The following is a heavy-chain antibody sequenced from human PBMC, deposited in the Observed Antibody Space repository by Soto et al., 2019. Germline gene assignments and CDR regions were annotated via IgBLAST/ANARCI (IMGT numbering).Heavy chain of an antibody. CDR3: TRDPGWGGYPTYYFDY. CDR1: GFTFGDYA. CDR2: IRSKAYGGTT. Sequence: GGSLRLSCTASGFTFGDYAMSWFRQAPGKGLEWVGFIRSKAYGGTTEYAASVKGRFTISRDDSKSIAYLQMNSLKTEDTAVYYCTRDPGWGGYPTYYFDYWGQGTLVTVSS. V-gene: IGHV3-49*03. J-gene: IGHJ4*02. D-gene: IGHD3-3*01.